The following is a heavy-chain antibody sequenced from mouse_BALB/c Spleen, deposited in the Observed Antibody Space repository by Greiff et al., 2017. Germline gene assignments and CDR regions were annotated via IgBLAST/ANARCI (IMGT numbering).Heavy chain of an antibody. J-gene: IGHJ4*01. CDR1: GFTFSSYG. CDR3: ARDDYDAMDY. CDR2: INSNGGST. V-gene: IGHV5-6-3*01. Sequence: EVQLVESGGGLVQPGGSLKLSCAASGFTFSSYGMSWVRQTPDKRLELVATINSNGGSTYYPDSVKGRFTISRDNAKNTLYLQMSSLKSEDTAMYYCARDDYDAMDYWGQGTSGTVAS.